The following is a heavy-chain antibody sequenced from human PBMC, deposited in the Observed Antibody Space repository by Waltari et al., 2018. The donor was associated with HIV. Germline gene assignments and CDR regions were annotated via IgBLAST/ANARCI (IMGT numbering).Heavy chain of an antibody. J-gene: IGHJ3*02. CDR3: ARDRSPYYYDSSGYLDAFDI. CDR1: THIPLTYA. CDR2: ISVYKGNT. Sequence: QPQLVQSGAAWWKPGASRQICSKAFTHIPLTYAVCWLRQAPGPAPKWMGWISVYKGNTKYAQNLQGRVTMATDTSTNTVYMELRNLRSNDTALYYCARDRSPYYYDSSGYLDAFDIWGQGTMVTVSS. D-gene: IGHD3-22*01. V-gene: IGHV1-18*01.